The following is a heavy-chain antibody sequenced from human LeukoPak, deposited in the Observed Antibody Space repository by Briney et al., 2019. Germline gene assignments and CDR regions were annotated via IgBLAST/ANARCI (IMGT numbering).Heavy chain of an antibody. Sequence: GGSLRLSCAASGFTFSSYSMNWVRQAPGKGLEWVSSISSSSSYIYYADSVKGRFTISRDNAKNSLYLQMNSLRAEDTAVYYCARDGEIVGDYFDYWGQGTLVTVSS. CDR3: ARDGEIVGDYFDY. CDR1: GFTFSSYS. V-gene: IGHV3-21*01. D-gene: IGHD3-22*01. CDR2: ISSSSSYI. J-gene: IGHJ4*02.